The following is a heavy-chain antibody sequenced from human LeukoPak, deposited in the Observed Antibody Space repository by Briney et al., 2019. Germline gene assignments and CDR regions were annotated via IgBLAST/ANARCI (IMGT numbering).Heavy chain of an antibody. Sequence: SETLSLTCTVSGGSISSSSYYWGWIRQPPGKGLEWIGSIYYSGSTYYNPSLKSRVTISVDTSKNQFSLKLSSVTAADTAVYYCARIGYQLPPRAAFDIWGQGTMVTVSS. J-gene: IGHJ3*02. CDR1: GGSISSSSYY. CDR3: ARIGYQLPPRAAFDI. V-gene: IGHV4-39*07. D-gene: IGHD2-2*01. CDR2: IYYSGST.